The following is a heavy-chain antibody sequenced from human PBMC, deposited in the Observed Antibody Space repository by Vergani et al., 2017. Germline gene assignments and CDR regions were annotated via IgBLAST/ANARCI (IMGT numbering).Heavy chain of an antibody. V-gene: IGHV4-30-2*01. CDR1: GGSISSGGYS. D-gene: IGHD3-22*01. CDR3: ARGGSYYYDSSGQRWFDP. Sequence: QLQLQESGSGLVKPSQTLSLTCAVSGGSISSGGYSWSWIRQPPGKGLEWIGYIYHSGSTYYNPSLKSRVTISVDRSKNQFSLKLSSVTAADTAVYYCARGGSYYYDSSGQRWFDPWGQGTLVTVSS. J-gene: IGHJ5*02. CDR2: IYHSGST.